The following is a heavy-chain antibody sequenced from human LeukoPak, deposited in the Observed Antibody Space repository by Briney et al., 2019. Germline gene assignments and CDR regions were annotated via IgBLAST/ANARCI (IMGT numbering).Heavy chain of an antibody. Sequence: GASVKVSCKASGYTFTNYGISWVRQAPGQGLERMGWISAYNGNTNYAQKLQGRVTMTTDTSTSTAYMELRSLRSDDTAVYYCARGGPYYYDSSGYYYFDYWGQGTLVTVSS. CDR1: GYTFTNYG. J-gene: IGHJ4*02. CDR2: ISAYNGNT. V-gene: IGHV1-18*01. D-gene: IGHD3-22*01. CDR3: ARGGPYYYDSSGYYYFDY.